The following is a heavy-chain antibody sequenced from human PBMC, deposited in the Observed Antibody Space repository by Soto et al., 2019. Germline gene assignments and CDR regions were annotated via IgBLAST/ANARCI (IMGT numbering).Heavy chain of an antibody. CDR1: AFSLSTSGVG. D-gene: IGHD3-10*01. J-gene: IGHJ4*02. V-gene: IGHV2-5*02. Sequence: QITLKESGPALVKPTQTLTLTCTFSAFSLSTSGVGVGWIRQPPGKAMEWLTFMYWDDDKHYSPSLKSRLTITKDTSKNQVVLTITNMDPVDTATYYCARPVAAGITSYFYSWGQGTLVTSSS. CDR2: MYWDDDK. CDR3: ARPVAAGITSYFYS.